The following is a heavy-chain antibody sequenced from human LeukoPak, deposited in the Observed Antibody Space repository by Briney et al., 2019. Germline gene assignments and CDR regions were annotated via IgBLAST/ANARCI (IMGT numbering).Heavy chain of an antibody. J-gene: IGHJ6*02. CDR3: AKDRVPAAVLDAMDV. Sequence: PGGSLRLSCAASGFTFSSYAMHWVRQAPGKGLEWVAVISYDGSNKYYADSVKGRFTISRDNSKSTLYLQMNSLRAVDTAVYYCAKDRVPAAVLDAMDVWGQGTTVTVSS. CDR1: GFTFSSYA. V-gene: IGHV3-30-3*01. CDR2: ISYDGSNK. D-gene: IGHD2-2*01.